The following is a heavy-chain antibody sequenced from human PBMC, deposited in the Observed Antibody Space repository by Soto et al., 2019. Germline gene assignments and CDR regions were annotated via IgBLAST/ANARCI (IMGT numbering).Heavy chain of an antibody. D-gene: IGHD2-21*02. CDR3: ARELFAVVTAAFGI. J-gene: IGHJ3*02. CDR2: IWYDGSNK. V-gene: IGHV3-33*08. Sequence: QVQLVESGGGVVQPGRSLRLSCAASGFTFSSYAMHWVRQAPGKGLEWVAVIWYDGSNKYYADSVKGRFTISRDNSKNTLYLQMNSLRAEDTAVYYCARELFAVVTAAFGIWGQGTMVTVSS. CDR1: GFTFSSYA.